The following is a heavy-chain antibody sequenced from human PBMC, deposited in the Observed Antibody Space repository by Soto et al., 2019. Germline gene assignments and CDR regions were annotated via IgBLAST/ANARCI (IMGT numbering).Heavy chain of an antibody. CDR1: RGTFTNYA. CDR3: ARVDYYDSSGYFGRDYYYYYGKAV. V-gene: IGHV1-69*13. Sequence: SVKVSCKGSRGTFTNYAISWVRQAPGQGLEWMGGIIPIFGTANYAQKFQGRVTITADESTSTAYMELSSLRSEDTAVYYCARVDYYDSSGYFGRDYYYYYGKAVCGQGTTVIVSS. CDR2: IIPIFGTA. J-gene: IGHJ6*02. D-gene: IGHD3-22*01.